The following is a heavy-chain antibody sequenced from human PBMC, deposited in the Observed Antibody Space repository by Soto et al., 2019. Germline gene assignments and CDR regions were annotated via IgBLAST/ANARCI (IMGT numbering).Heavy chain of an antibody. CDR1: GFTFSSYG. CDR2: ISYDGSNK. Sequence: QVQLVESGGGVVQPGRSLRLSCAASGFTFSSYGMHWVRQAPGKGLEWVAVISYDGSNKYYADSVKGRFTISRDNSKNTLYLQMNSLRAEDTAVYYCAKDPSLHFPYEVGVDYWGQGTLVTVSS. J-gene: IGHJ4*02. CDR3: AKDPSLHFPYEVGVDY. V-gene: IGHV3-30*18. D-gene: IGHD3-16*01.